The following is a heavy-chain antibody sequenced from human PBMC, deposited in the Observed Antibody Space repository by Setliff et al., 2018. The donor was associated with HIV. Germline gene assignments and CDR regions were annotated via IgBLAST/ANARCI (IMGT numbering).Heavy chain of an antibody. CDR1: GYNFLNYW. D-gene: IGHD2-2*02. Sequence: GESLKISCKGSGYNFLNYWISWVRQVPGKGLEWMGRIDPVDSQTTYTPSFQGHVAFSVDKSISTAYLQWRSLKASDTAMYYCASGFCNTPSCYIRVLDHWGLGTLVTVSS. CDR2: IDPVDSQT. J-gene: IGHJ4*02. V-gene: IGHV5-10-1*01. CDR3: ASGFCNTPSCYIRVLDH.